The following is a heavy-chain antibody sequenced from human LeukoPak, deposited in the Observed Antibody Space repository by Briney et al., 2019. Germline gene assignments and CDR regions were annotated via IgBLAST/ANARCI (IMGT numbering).Heavy chain of an antibody. D-gene: IGHD4-23*01. Sequence: SETLSLICTVSGYSISSGYYWGWIRQPPGKGLEWIGSIYHSGSTYYNPSLKSRVTMSLDTSKNQFSLKLSSVTAADTAVYYCARDDYGGNFDYWGQGTLVTVSS. V-gene: IGHV4-38-2*02. CDR3: ARDDYGGNFDY. CDR2: IYHSGST. CDR1: GYSISSGYY. J-gene: IGHJ4*02.